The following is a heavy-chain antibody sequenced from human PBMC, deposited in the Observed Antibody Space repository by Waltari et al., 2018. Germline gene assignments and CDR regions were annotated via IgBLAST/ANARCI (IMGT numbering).Heavy chain of an antibody. CDR1: GFPFSRFS. Sequence: EVQMVESGGGLVQPGGPRSLSGAASGFPFSRFSMHWVRQAPGKGLEYVSAFSRDGVTTYYANSVKGRFTISRDNSKNTLYLQMGSLRAEDMAVYYCARIDGSGWYGSWGQGTLVTVSS. J-gene: IGHJ4*02. D-gene: IGHD6-19*01. CDR3: ARIDGSGWYGS. CDR2: FSRDGVTT. V-gene: IGHV3-64*01.